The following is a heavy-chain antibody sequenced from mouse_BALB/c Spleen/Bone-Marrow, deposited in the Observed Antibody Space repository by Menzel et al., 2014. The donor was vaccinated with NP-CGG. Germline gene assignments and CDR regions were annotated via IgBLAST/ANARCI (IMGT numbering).Heavy chain of an antibody. V-gene: IGHV14-3*02. Sequence: EVQVVESGAELVKPGASVKLSCTASGFNFKDYYMHWVKQRPEQGLEWIGRIDPGNGNTKYDEKFQGKATITADTSSNTASLQLTSLTSENPAVFCCASYYYRSCSFAYWGQGTLVTVSA. CDR2: IDPGNGNT. D-gene: IGHD1-1*01. CDR1: GFNFKDYY. J-gene: IGHJ3*01. CDR3: ASYYYRSCSFAY.